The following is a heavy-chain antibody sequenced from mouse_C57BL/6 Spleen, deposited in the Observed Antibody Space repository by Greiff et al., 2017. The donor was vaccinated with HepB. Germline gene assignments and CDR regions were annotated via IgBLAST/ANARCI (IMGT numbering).Heavy chain of an antibody. CDR1: GFTFSSYG. CDR3: ASPTMVTSWFAY. D-gene: IGHD2-10*01. Sequence: EVQRVESGGDLVKPGGSLKLSCAASGFTFSSYGMSWVRQTPDKRLEWVATISSGGSYTYYPDSVKGRFTISRDNAKNTLYLQMSSLKSEDTALYYGASPTMVTSWFAYWGQGTLVTVSA. CDR2: ISSGGSYT. V-gene: IGHV5-6*01. J-gene: IGHJ3*01.